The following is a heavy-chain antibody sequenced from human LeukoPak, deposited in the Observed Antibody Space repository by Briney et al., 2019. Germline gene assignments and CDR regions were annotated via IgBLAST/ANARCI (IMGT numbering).Heavy chain of an antibody. CDR1: GFTFSSYA. CDR2: ISSSSSYI. CDR3: ARDGVMGAPDY. V-gene: IGHV3-21*01. D-gene: IGHD1-26*01. J-gene: IGHJ4*02. Sequence: PGGSLRLSCAASGFTFSSYAMSWVRQAPGKGLEWVSSISSSSSYIYYADSVKGRSAISRDNAKNSLYLQMNSLRAEDTAVYYCARDGVMGAPDYWGQGTLVTVSS.